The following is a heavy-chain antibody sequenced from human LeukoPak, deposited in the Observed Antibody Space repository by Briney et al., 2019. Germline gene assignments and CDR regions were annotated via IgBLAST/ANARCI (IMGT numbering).Heavy chain of an antibody. CDR2: IYYSGST. J-gene: IGHJ4*02. Sequence: PSETLSLTCTVSGGSISSSSYYWGWIRQPPGKGLEWIGSIYYSGSTYYNPSLKSRVTISVDTSKNQFSLKLSSVTAADTAVYYCARDLSGYLLFQRKTVKYYFDYWGQGTLVTVSS. D-gene: IGHD3-9*01. V-gene: IGHV4-39*07. CDR3: ARDLSGYLLFQRKTVKYYFDY. CDR1: GGSISSSSYY.